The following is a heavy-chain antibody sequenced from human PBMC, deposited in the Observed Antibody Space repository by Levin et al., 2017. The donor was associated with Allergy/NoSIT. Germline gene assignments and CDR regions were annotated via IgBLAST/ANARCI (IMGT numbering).Heavy chain of an antibody. CDR2: IYSSGGT. Sequence: LRLSCTVSGDSINSDTYYWSWIRQPAGKGLEWIGRIYSSGGTDYNPSLTSRVTISVDRSKNQFSLKLNSVTAADTAVYYCARRKLGTTWFDPWGQGTLVTVSS. V-gene: IGHV4-61*02. CDR3: ARRKLGTTWFDP. J-gene: IGHJ5*02. CDR1: GDSINSDTYY. D-gene: IGHD1-1*01.